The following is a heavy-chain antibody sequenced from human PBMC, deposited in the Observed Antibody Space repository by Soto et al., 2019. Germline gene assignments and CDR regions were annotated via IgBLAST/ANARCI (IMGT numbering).Heavy chain of an antibody. D-gene: IGHD4-4*01. V-gene: IGHV4-39*01. CDR2: MYYSGSS. CDR3: ARHPRDDYNYGGSGIFDY. CDR1: GGSSSSRTVW. J-gene: IGHJ4*02. Sequence: QLQLQESGPGLVKPSETLSLTCSVSGGSSSSRTVWGAWIRQPPGKGLELIGDMYYSGSSYSSPSLKSRVTLSVDTSKNQLSLKLNSVTAADTAVYYCARHPRDDYNYGGSGIFDYWGQGTLVTVSS.